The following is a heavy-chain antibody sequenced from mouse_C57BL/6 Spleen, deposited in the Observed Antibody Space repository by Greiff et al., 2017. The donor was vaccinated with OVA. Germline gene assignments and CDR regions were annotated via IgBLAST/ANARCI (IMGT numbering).Heavy chain of an antibody. CDR1: GFTFRDFY. CDR3: ARDELGRLAY. D-gene: IGHD4-1*01. CDR2: SSNTANDYTT. J-gene: IGHJ3*01. Sequence: EVQLMESGGGLVQSGRSLRLSCATSGFTFRDFYMEWVRQAPGKGLAWIAASSNTANDYTTEYSSSVKGRFIVSRDTSQSSLYLQMNALRAEDTAIDDGARDELGRLAYWGQGTLVTVSA. V-gene: IGHV7-1*01.